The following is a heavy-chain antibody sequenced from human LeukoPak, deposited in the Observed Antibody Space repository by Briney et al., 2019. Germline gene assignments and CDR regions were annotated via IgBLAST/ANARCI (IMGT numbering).Heavy chain of an antibody. CDR2: IYDSGNT. D-gene: IGHD2-2*01. V-gene: IGHV4-39*01. Sequence: SETLSLTCSVSGGSISGSGYYWAWIRQPPGKGLEWIGNIYDSGNTYYNPSLKSRVTISVDTSKSQFSLELNSVTAADTAVYFCARRCRSTSCYHYWGQGTLVTVSS. CDR3: ARRCRSTSCYHY. CDR1: GGSISGSGYY. J-gene: IGHJ4*02.